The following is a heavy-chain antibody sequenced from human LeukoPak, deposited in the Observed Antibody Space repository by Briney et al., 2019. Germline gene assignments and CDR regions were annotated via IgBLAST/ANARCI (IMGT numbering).Heavy chain of an antibody. D-gene: IGHD2-8*02. CDR3: ARAGTGLDY. CDR1: GLNFSYYW. J-gene: IGHJ4*02. V-gene: IGHV3-7*01. CDR2: IKLDGSVK. Sequence: PGGSLRRSCAASGLNFSYYWMNWVRQAPGKGLEWVAIIKLDGSVKYYVDSVKGRFSISRDNAKNSVYLQMNNLRAEDTAVYYCARAGTGLDYWGQGTLVTVSS.